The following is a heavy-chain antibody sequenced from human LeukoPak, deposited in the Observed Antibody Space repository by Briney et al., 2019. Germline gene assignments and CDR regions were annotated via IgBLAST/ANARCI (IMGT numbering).Heavy chain of an antibody. J-gene: IGHJ4*02. V-gene: IGHV5-51*01. CDR2: IYPGDSDT. CDR3: ARANYYDSTGYYDY. CDR1: GSLFTSYW. D-gene: IGHD3-22*01. Sequence: GASLKISCEGSGSLFTSYWIGWGRQMPGKGLEWVGIIYPGDSDTGYSPSFQGQVTISADKSISTAYLQWSSLKASDTAMYYCARANYYDSTGYYDYWGQGTLVTVSS.